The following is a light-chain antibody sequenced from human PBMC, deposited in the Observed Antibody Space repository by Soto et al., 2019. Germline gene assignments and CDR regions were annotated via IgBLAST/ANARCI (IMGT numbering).Light chain of an antibody. CDR1: ESVTNY. CDR2: DVS. J-gene: IGKJ1*01. CDR3: QQRSDWTWT. Sequence: IVLTQSPATLSVSPGERGTLSCRASESVTNYLAWYQQKPGQAPRLLVYDVSNRATGIPARFSGGVSGTDGTLTISNLEKEDGAVYYCQQRSDWTWTFGQGTKVDIK. V-gene: IGKV3-11*01.